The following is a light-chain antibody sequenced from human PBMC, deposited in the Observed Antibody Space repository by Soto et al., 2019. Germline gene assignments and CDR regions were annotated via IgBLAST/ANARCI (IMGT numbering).Light chain of an antibody. J-gene: IGLJ2*01. V-gene: IGLV2-14*01. CDR1: SSDVGAYNY. CDR2: EVS. Sequence: QSALTQPASVSGSPGQSITISCTGTSSDVGAYNYVSWYQHHPGKAPKLMIYEVSNRPSGVSNRFSGSKSGDTASLTISGLQAEDEADYYCSSYTSSSTNVVFGGGTKLTVL. CDR3: SSYTSSSTNVV.